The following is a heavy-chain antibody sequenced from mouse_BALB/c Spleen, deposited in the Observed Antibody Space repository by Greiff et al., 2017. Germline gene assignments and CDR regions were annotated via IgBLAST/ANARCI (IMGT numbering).Heavy chain of an antibody. D-gene: IGHD1-1*01. CDR1: GYSITSGYY. J-gene: IGHJ4*01. Sequence: ESGPGLVKPSQSLSLTCSVTGYSITSGYYWNWIRQFPGNKLEWMGYISYDGSNNYNPSLKNRISITRDTSKNQFFLKLNSVTTEDTATYYCARGALLGYAMDYWGQGTSVTVSS. CDR3: ARGALLGYAMDY. CDR2: ISYDGSN. V-gene: IGHV3-6*02.